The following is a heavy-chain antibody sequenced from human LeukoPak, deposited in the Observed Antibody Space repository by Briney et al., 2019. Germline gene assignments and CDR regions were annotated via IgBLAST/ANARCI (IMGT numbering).Heavy chain of an antibody. CDR2: ISYDGSNK. J-gene: IGHJ4*02. Sequence: PGGSLRLSCAASGFTFSSYGMHWVRQAPGKGLEWVAVISYDGSNKYYADSVKGRFTISRDNSKNTLYLQMNSLRAEDTAVYYCAKGPYDILTGPFDYWGQGTLVTVSS. D-gene: IGHD3-9*01. CDR3: AKGPYDILTGPFDY. V-gene: IGHV3-30*18. CDR1: GFTFSSYG.